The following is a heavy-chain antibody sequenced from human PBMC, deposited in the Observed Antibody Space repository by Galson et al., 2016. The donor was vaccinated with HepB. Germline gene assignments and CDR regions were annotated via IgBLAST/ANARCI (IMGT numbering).Heavy chain of an antibody. Sequence: SLRLSCAASGFTFSSYGMHWVRQAPGKGLEWVAIIWYDGSNKYYADSVKGRFTISRDNSKSTLYLQMNSLRVEDTAVYYCVKGEYGQRFLEGLAPFDYWGQGALVTVSS. D-gene: IGHD3-3*01. CDR3: VKGEYGQRFLEGLAPFDY. J-gene: IGHJ4*02. V-gene: IGHV3-33*06. CDR1: GFTFSSYG. CDR2: IWYDGSNK.